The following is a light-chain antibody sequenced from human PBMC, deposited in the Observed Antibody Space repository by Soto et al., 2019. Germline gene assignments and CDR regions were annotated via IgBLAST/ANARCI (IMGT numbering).Light chain of an antibody. V-gene: IGKV1-9*01. CDR3: QQLYSYPLT. CDR2: AAS. CDR1: QGITSY. Sequence: IQVTQSPSSLSASVGDRFTITCRASQGITSYLAWYQQKPGKAPKLLIYAASALQTGVSSRFSGSGYGTDFALTISNLQPEDFATYFCQQLYSYPLTFGGGTKVDIK. J-gene: IGKJ4*01.